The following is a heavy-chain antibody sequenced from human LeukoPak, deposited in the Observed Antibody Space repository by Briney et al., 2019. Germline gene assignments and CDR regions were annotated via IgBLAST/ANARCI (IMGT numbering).Heavy chain of an antibody. V-gene: IGHV3-33*01. J-gene: IGHJ4*02. Sequence: GGSLRLSCAASGFTFSSYGMHWVRQAPGKGLEWVAVIWYDGSNKYYADSVKGRFTISRDNSKNTLYLQMDSLRAEDTAVYYCARDHLAYCGGDCSVFDYWGQGTLVTVSS. D-gene: IGHD2-21*02. CDR3: ARDHLAYCGGDCSVFDY. CDR1: GFTFSSYG. CDR2: IWYDGSNK.